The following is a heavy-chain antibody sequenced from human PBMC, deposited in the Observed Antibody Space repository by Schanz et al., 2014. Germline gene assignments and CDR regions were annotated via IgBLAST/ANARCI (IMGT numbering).Heavy chain of an antibody. CDR1: GFTFSTHA. CDR3: ARNRGSGGQNWYFDL. J-gene: IGHJ2*01. D-gene: IGHD1-26*01. Sequence: VQLLESGGGLVQPGRSLRLSCAASGFTFSTHAMHWVRQAPGKGLEWVAVVSDDGNKKYYADSVKGRFTISRDNTKNSLFLQLNSLRADDTAVYYCARNRGSGGQNWYFDLWGRGTLVTVSS. V-gene: IGHV3-30*03. CDR2: VSDDGNKK.